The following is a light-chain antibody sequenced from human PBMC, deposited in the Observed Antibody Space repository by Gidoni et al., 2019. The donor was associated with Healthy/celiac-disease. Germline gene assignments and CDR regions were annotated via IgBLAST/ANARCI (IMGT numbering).Light chain of an antibody. V-gene: IGKV1-8*01. J-gene: IGKJ4*01. Sequence: AIRMTQSPSSFSASTGGRVTITCRASQGISSYLAWYQQKPEKAPKLLIYAASTLQSGVPSRFRGSGSGTDFTLTISCLQSEDVATYYCQQYYRYPLTFGGGTKVEIK. CDR3: QQYYRYPLT. CDR1: QGISSY. CDR2: AAS.